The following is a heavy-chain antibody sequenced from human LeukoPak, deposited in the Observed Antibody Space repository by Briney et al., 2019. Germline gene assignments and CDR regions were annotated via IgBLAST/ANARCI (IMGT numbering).Heavy chain of an antibody. CDR2: ISAYNGNT. Sequence: GASVKVSCKASGYTFTSYAITWVRQAPGQGLEWMGWISAYNGNTNYAERLQGRVTMTTDTSTSTAYMELRSLRSDDTAVYYCARDILTTTYFYYGMDVWGQGTTVTVSS. D-gene: IGHD3-9*01. J-gene: IGHJ6*02. CDR1: GYTFTSYA. V-gene: IGHV1-18*01. CDR3: ARDILTTTYFYYGMDV.